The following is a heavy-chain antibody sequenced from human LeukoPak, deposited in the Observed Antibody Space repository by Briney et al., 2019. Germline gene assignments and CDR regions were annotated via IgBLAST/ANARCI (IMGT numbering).Heavy chain of an antibody. CDR2: IRYNGDTK. D-gene: IGHD4-17*01. J-gene: IGHJ4*02. CDR3: AKDEGGTSTTVY. CDR1: GFTFSGFG. V-gene: IGHV3-30*02. Sequence: GGSLRLSCVASGFTFSGFGMHWVRQAPGTGLEGVAFIRYNGDTKNYADSVKGRFTISRDNSKNTLYLQMNSLGTEYTAVYYCAKDEGGTSTTVYWGQGTLVTVSS.